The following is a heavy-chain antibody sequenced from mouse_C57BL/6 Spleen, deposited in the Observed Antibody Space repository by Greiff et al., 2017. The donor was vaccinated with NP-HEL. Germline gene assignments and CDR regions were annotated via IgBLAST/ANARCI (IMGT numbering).Heavy chain of an antibody. CDR1: GYTFTDYY. J-gene: IGHJ2*01. CDR3: ARGGVITTGDY. CDR2: INPDNGGT. V-gene: IGHV1-26*01. D-gene: IGHD1-1*01. Sequence: VQLQQSGPELVKPGASVKISCKASGYTFTDYYMNWVKQSHGKSLEWIGDINPDNGGTSYNQKFKGKATLTVDKSSSTAYMELRSLTSEDSAVYYCARGGVITTGDYWGQGTTLTVSS.